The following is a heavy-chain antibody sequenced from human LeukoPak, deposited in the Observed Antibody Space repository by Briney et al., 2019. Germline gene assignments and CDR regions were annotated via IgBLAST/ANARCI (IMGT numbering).Heavy chain of an antibody. CDR1: GFTFSSYS. Sequence: GGSLRLSCAASGFTFSSYSMNWVRQAPGKGLKWVSSISSSSSYIYYADSVKGRFTISRDNAKNSLYLQMNSLRAEDTAVYYCARVIVATYYFDYWGQGTLVTVSS. J-gene: IGHJ4*02. V-gene: IGHV3-21*01. D-gene: IGHD5-12*01. CDR3: ARVIVATYYFDY. CDR2: ISSSSSYI.